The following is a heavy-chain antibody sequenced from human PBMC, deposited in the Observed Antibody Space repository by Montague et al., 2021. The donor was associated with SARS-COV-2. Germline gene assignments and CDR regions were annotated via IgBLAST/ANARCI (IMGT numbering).Heavy chain of an antibody. CDR2: IYYSGST. Sequence: SETLSLTCTVSGGSISSSSYYWGWIRQPTGKGLEWIGSIYYSGSTYYNPSLKSRVTISVDTSKNQFSLKLSSVTAADTAVYYCARQGRDGYNTYYFDYWGQGTLVTVS. CDR3: ARQGRDGYNTYYFDY. D-gene: IGHD5-24*01. V-gene: IGHV4-39*01. CDR1: GGSISSSSYY. J-gene: IGHJ4*02.